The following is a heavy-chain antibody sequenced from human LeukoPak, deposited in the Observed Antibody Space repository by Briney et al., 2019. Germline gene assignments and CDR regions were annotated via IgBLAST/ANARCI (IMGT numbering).Heavy chain of an antibody. Sequence: GGTLRLSCAASGFTFSNYAMNWVRQAPGKGLEWVSAISGSGGSTYYADSVKGRFTISRDNSKNTLSLQMNSLRAEDTAVYYCAKIGQWLYLDSWGQGILVTVSS. CDR3: AKIGQWLYLDS. D-gene: IGHD6-19*01. CDR2: ISGSGGST. CDR1: GFTFSNYA. J-gene: IGHJ4*02. V-gene: IGHV3-23*01.